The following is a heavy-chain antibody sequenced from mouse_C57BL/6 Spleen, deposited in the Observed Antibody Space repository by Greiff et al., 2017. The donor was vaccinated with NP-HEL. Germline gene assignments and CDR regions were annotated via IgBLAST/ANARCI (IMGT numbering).Heavy chain of an antibody. J-gene: IGHJ4*01. CDR1: GYTFTDYY. Sequence: VQLQQSGAELVRPGASVKLSCKASGYTFTDYYINWVKQRPGQGLEWIARIYPGSGNTYYNEKFKGKATLTVEKSSSTAYMQLSSLTSEDSAVYFCARWTAGYGGDYWGQGTSVTVSS. V-gene: IGHV1-76*01. CDR3: ARWTAGYGGDY. CDR2: IYPGSGNT. D-gene: IGHD3-2*02.